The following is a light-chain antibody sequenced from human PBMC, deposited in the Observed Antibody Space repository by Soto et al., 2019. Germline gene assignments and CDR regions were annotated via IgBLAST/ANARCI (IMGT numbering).Light chain of an antibody. V-gene: IGKV1-5*01. CDR1: QSISSW. J-gene: IGKJ1*01. Sequence: DIQMTQSPSTLSASLGDRVTITCRASQSISSWLAWYQQKPGKAPKLLIYDASSLESGVPSRFSGSGSGTEFTLTISSLQPDDFATYYCQQYNSYSGTFGQGTKVEIK. CDR2: DAS. CDR3: QQYNSYSGT.